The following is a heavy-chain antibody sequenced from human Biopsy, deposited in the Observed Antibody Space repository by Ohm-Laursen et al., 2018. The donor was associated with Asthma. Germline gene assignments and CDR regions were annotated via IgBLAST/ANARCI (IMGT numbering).Heavy chain of an antibody. J-gene: IGHJ4*02. Sequence: SSVKVSCKASGYTFRSYGVSWVRQAPGQGLEWMGWISPFTGDTHFGQKFQGRVTMTTDTSTDTAYMELRSLRSEDTAVYYCARHPYNFGGFDYWGQGSLALVSS. D-gene: IGHD5-24*01. CDR2: ISPFTGDT. CDR1: GYTFRSYG. CDR3: ARHPYNFGGFDY. V-gene: IGHV1-18*04.